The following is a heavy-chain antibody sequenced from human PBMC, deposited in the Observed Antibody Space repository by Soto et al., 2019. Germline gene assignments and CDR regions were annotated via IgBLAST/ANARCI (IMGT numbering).Heavy chain of an antibody. J-gene: IGHJ4*02. V-gene: IGHV1-69*02. CDR2: IILIHGML. CDR3: ARLEGSTDFDF. CDR1: GGTFSSYT. Sequence: VQLVQSGAEVKKPGSSVKVSCNASGGTFSSYTISWVRQAPGQGLEWMGRIILIHGMLTYAQKFQDRITITADKSTGTAYMELSSLRSQDTAIYSCARLEGSTDFDFWGQGTLVTVSS. D-gene: IGHD3-10*01.